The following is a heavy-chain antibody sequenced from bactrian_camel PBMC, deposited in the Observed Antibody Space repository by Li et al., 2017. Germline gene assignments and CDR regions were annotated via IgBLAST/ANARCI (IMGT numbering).Heavy chain of an antibody. D-gene: IGHD2*01. V-gene: IGHV3S55*01. Sequence: QVQLVESGGGSVQVGGSLTLSCTVSGYHQGDGCMAWFRQGETKREGVAAIDKAGTTFYADSVKGHFTISKDNNGRTLKLQMNSLKPEDTAMYYCAAHEDVVCDVTLTTTDANPDFGYWGQGTQVTVS. CDR3: AAHEDVVCDVTLTTTDANPDFGY. CDR1: GYHQGDGC. CDR2: IDKAGTT. J-gene: IGHJ6*01.